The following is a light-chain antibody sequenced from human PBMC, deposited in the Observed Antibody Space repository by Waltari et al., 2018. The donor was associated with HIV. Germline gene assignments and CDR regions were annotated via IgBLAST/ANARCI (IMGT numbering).Light chain of an antibody. J-gene: IGKJ2*01. Sequence: ETTLTQSPAFLSATPGDNVNIPCKASQDIDDDMNWYKQKPGEGVILIIREATNLGPGIPPRFSGSGYGTDFTLTINNIESEDVAYYFCLQHDNFPHTFGQGTKLEIK. CDR2: EAT. V-gene: IGKV5-2*01. CDR1: QDIDDD. CDR3: LQHDNFPHT.